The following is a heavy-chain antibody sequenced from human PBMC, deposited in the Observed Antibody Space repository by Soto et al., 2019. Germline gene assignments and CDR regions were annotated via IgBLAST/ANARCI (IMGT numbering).Heavy chain of an antibody. CDR2: IIPIFGTA. Sequence: QVQLVQSGAEVKKPGSSVKVSCKASGGTFSSYAISWVRQAPGQGLEWMGGIIPIFGTANYAQKFQGRVTITADESTSTAYMELSSLRSEDTAVYSCARDGFNDDILTGYRFYNWFDPWGQGTLVTVSS. V-gene: IGHV1-69*01. J-gene: IGHJ5*02. CDR1: GGTFSSYA. CDR3: ARDGFNDDILTGYRFYNWFDP. D-gene: IGHD3-9*01.